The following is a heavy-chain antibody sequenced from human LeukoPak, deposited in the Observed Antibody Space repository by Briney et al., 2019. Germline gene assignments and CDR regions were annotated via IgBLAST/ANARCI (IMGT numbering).Heavy chain of an antibody. Sequence: SETLSLTCTVSGYSISSGYYWSWIRQPPGKGLEWIGYIYYSGSTNYNPSLKSRVTISVDTSKNQFSLKLSSVTAADTAVYYCARVDDSSGSDAFDIWGQGTMVTVSS. J-gene: IGHJ3*02. CDR2: IYYSGST. V-gene: IGHV4-61*01. CDR1: GYSISSGYY. D-gene: IGHD3-22*01. CDR3: ARVDDSSGSDAFDI.